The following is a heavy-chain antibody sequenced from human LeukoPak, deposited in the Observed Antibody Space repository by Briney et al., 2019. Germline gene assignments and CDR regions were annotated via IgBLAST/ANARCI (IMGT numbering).Heavy chain of an antibody. CDR2: MWYDGSNK. CDR1: GFTFSSYG. J-gene: IGHJ4*02. CDR3: ARGPITMIVVARGFDY. D-gene: IGHD3-22*01. V-gene: IGHV3-33*01. Sequence: GGSLRLSCAASGFTFSSYGMHWVRQAPGKGLEWVAVMWYDGSNKYYADSVKGRFTISRDNSKNTLYLQMNSLRAEDTAVYYCARGPITMIVVARGFDYWGQGTLVTVSS.